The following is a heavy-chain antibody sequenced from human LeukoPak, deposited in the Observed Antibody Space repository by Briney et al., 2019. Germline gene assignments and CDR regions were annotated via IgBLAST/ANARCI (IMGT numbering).Heavy chain of an antibody. J-gene: IGHJ4*02. V-gene: IGHV3-30*03. D-gene: IGHD3-22*01. CDR2: ISYDGNNQ. CDR1: GFTFSSFG. Sequence: KPGGSLRISCAASGFTFSSFGMHWLRQAPGKGLEWLGVISYDGNNQYYADSVKGRFTISRDNSKSTVSLQIDSLRLEDTAVYYCARPTPDSSGFYYDYWGQGTLVTVSS. CDR3: ARPTPDSSGFYYDY.